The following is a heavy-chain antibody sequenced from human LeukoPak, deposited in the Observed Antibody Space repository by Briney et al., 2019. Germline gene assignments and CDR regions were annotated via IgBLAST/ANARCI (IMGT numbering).Heavy chain of an antibody. V-gene: IGHV3-33*01. CDR1: GFNLSTYG. Sequence: GGSLTLFCAASGFNLSTYGMHWVRQAPGKGLEWLAVTWYDGDDKYFGDSVKGRFTISRDNSKNTFYLQMNSLTAEDTAVYYCARDVGVGEGMDVWGQGTTVTVSS. CDR3: ARDVGVGEGMDV. CDR2: TWYDGDDK. J-gene: IGHJ6*02.